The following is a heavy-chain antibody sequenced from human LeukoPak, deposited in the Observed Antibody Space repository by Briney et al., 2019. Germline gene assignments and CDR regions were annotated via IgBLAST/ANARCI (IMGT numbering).Heavy chain of an antibody. Sequence: ASVKVSCKASGYTFTSYGISWVRQAPGQGLEWMGWISAYNGNTNYAQKLQGRVTMTTDTSTSTAYMELRSLRSDDTAVYYCARGSGSYYRKGRYYFDYWGQGTLVTVSS. J-gene: IGHJ4*02. CDR3: ARGSGSYYRKGRYYFDY. CDR2: ISAYNGNT. V-gene: IGHV1-18*01. D-gene: IGHD3-10*01. CDR1: GYTFTSYG.